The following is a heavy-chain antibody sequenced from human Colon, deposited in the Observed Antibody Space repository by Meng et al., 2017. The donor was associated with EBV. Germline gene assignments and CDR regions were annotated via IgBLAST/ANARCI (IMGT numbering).Heavy chain of an antibody. Sequence: QGKLVQSGSGWKKPGASGKVSCKASGYTFINYAINWVRQAPGQGLEWMGWINTHTGNPTYGQGFTGRFVLSSDTSVSTANLQISSLKAEDTAVYYCARGGPYPDSSGFHWYFDLWGRGTLVTVSS. V-gene: IGHV7-4-1*02. J-gene: IGHJ2*01. D-gene: IGHD3-22*01. CDR2: INTHTGNP. CDR1: GYTFINYA. CDR3: ARGGPYPDSSGFHWYFDL.